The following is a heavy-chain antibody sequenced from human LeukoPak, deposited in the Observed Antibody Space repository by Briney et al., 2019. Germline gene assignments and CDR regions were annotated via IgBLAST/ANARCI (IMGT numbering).Heavy chain of an antibody. CDR3: AIDAFDI. CDR2: IYSGGST. V-gene: IGHV3-53*01. CDR1: GFTVSNNY. Sequence: GGSLRLSCAASGFTVSNNYMSWVRQAPGKGLEWVSVIYSGGSTYCADSVKGRFTISRDNSKNTLYLQMNSLRDEDTAMYYYAIDAFDIWGQGTMVTISS. J-gene: IGHJ3*02.